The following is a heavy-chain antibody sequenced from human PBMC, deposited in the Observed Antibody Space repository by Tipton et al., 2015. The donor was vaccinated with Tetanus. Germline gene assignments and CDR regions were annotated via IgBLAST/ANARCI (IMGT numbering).Heavy chain of an antibody. CDR1: GASMKSGSFY. Sequence: TLSLTCTVSGASMKSGSFYWGWIRQHPGKGLEWLGYMFDNGDAFYNPSLKSRLAMSIDASKNQFSLNLTSVSAADTAVYYCARGSEQLAFLYFQYWVQGTLVTVSS. CDR3: ARGSEQLAFLYFQY. J-gene: IGHJ4*02. CDR2: MFDNGDA. V-gene: IGHV4-31*03. D-gene: IGHD3-3*02.